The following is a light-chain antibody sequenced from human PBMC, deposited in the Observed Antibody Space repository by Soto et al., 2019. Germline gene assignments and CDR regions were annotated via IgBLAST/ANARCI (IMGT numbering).Light chain of an antibody. Sequence: EIVLTQSPATLSLFPGERATLSCRASQSLSSSLAWYQQKPGQAPRVLIYDTSSRATGIPARFSGGGSGTDFTLTISRLEPEDFAVYYCQQFSSYPLTFGGGTKVDIK. CDR2: DTS. CDR3: QQFSSYPLT. J-gene: IGKJ4*01. CDR1: QSLSSS. V-gene: IGKV3-11*01.